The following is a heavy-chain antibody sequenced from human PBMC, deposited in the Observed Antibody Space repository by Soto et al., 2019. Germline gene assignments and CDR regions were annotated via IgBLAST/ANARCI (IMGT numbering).Heavy chain of an antibody. CDR1: GYTFTDDY. D-gene: IGHD6-19*01. CDR3: AKSRSQWLSSLHD. Sequence: QAQLVQSGPEVKQAGASVKVSCATSGYTFTDDYLHWVRQAPGQGLEWVAWIHPKSGSTFYAQRLQGRVSVNKETAISTAYLELTSLTSDDTAVYYCAKSRSQWLSSLHDWGQGSLISVSS. CDR2: IHPKSGST. V-gene: IGHV1-2*02. J-gene: IGHJ4*02.